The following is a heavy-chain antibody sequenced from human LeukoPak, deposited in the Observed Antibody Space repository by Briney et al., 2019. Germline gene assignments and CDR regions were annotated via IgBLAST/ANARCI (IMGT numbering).Heavy chain of an antibody. Sequence: SETLSLTCTVSGGSISSYYWSWIRQPPGKGLEWIGYIYYSGSTNYNPSLKSRVTISVDTSKNQFSLKLSSVAAADTAVYYCARVGATKLDYWGQGTLVTVSS. D-gene: IGHD1-26*01. J-gene: IGHJ4*02. V-gene: IGHV4-59*12. CDR3: ARVGATKLDY. CDR1: GGSISSYY. CDR2: IYYSGST.